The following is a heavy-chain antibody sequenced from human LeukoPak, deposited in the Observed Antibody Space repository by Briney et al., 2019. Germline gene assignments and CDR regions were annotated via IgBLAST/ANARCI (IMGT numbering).Heavy chain of an antibody. CDR1: GYTFTSYD. Sequence: DPVKVSCKASGYTFTSYDINWVRQATGQGLEWMGWMNPNSGNTGYAQKFQGRVTMTRNTSISTAYMELSSLRSEDTAVYYCARGRWVDTAMGDFDYWGQGTLVTVSS. J-gene: IGHJ4*02. V-gene: IGHV1-8*01. CDR3: ARGRWVDTAMGDFDY. CDR2: MNPNSGNT. D-gene: IGHD5-18*01.